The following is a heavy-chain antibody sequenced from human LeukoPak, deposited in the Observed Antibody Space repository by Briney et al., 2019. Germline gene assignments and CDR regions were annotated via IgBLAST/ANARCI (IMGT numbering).Heavy chain of an antibody. D-gene: IGHD3-10*01. CDR2: VYSSGSL. V-gene: IGHV4-39*07. Sequence: TSETLSLTCTVSGGSISIRNYYWAWIRQPPGRQLEWIGSVYSSGSLYYNPSLKSRVTISVDTSKNQFSLKLNSVTAADTAVYYCARDSGTTGEVKFDPWGQGTLVTVSS. CDR1: GGSISIRNYY. J-gene: IGHJ5*02. CDR3: ARDSGTTGEVKFDP.